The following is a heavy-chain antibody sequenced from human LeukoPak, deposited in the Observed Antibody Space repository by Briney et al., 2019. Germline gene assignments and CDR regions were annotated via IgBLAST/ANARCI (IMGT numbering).Heavy chain of an antibody. CDR1: GFTFSSYS. CDR3: ARLRMCSSTSCYEGVDY. D-gene: IGHD2-2*01. Sequence: GSLRLSCAASGFTFSSYSMNWIRQPPGKGLEWIGEINHSGSSNYNPSLKSRVTISVDTSKNRFSLKLSSVTAADTAVYYCARLRMCSSTSCYEGVDYWGQGTLVTVSS. CDR2: INHSGSS. J-gene: IGHJ4*02. V-gene: IGHV4-34*01.